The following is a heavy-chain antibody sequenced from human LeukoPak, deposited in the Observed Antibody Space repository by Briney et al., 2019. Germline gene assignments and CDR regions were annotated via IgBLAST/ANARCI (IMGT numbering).Heavy chain of an antibody. CDR3: ARGIVASH. Sequence: SETLSLTCTVSGYSIRSTYYWGWIRQPPGKGLEWIGSIYHSGTLYYNPSLKSRVTISVDTSKNQFSLKLSSVTAADTAVYYYARGIVASHWGQGTLVTVSS. D-gene: IGHD5-12*01. CDR2: IYHSGTL. V-gene: IGHV4-38-2*02. J-gene: IGHJ4*02. CDR1: GYSIRSTYY.